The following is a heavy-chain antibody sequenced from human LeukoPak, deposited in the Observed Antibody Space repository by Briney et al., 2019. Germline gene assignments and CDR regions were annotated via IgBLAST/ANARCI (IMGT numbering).Heavy chain of an antibody. CDR1: GGSFSGYY. Sequence: SETLSLTCAVYGGSFSGYYWSWIRQPPGKGLEWIGEINHSGSTNYNPSLNSRVTISVDTSKNQFSLKLSSVTAADAAVYYCARALLIGYYYDSSGYCDYWGQGTLVTVSS. CDR3: ARALLIGYYYDSSGYCDY. D-gene: IGHD3-22*01. V-gene: IGHV4-34*01. J-gene: IGHJ4*02. CDR2: INHSGST.